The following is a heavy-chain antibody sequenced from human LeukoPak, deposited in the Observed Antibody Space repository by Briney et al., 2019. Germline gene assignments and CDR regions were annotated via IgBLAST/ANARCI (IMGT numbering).Heavy chain of an antibody. CDR2: ISSSSSYI. CDR1: GFTFSSYS. J-gene: IGHJ4*02. V-gene: IGHV3-21*01. D-gene: IGHD6-13*01. CDR3: ARDLTYSTDGSVYFDY. Sequence: GGSLRLSCAASGFTFSSYSMNWVRQAPGKGLEWVSSISSSSSYIYYADSVKGRFTISRDNAKNSLYLQMNSLRAEDTAVYYCARDLTYSTDGSVYFDYWGQGTLVTVSS.